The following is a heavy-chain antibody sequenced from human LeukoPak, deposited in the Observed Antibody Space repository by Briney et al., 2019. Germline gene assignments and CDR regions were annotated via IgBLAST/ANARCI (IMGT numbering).Heavy chain of an antibody. CDR1: GFTFSNYA. CDR2: ISGGPV. CDR3: AKDECSGGSCYSSFDY. Sequence: GGSLRLSCAASGFTFSNYAMTWVRQAPGKGLEWVSSISGGPVYYADSVKGRFTISRDNSKNTLFLQMNSLRAEDTAVYYCAKDECSGGSCYSSFDYWGQGTLVTVSS. J-gene: IGHJ4*02. V-gene: IGHV3-23*01. D-gene: IGHD2-15*01.